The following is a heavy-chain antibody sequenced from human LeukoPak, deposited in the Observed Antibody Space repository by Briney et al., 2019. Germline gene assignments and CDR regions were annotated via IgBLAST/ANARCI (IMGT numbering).Heavy chain of an antibody. V-gene: IGHV3-23*01. Sequence: GGSLRLSCAVSGFTFSTFAMNWVRQAPGKGLEWVSSLSDSAVSSYYADSVKGRFTISRDNSKNTLYLQMNSLRAEDTVTYYCAKAPDSSGFPSYFDSWGQGTLVAVSS. J-gene: IGHJ4*02. CDR1: GFTFSTFA. CDR3: AKAPDSSGFPSYFDS. CDR2: LSDSAVSS. D-gene: IGHD3-22*01.